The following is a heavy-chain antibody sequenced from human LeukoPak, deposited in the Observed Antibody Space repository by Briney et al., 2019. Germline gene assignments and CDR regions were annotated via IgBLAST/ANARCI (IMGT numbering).Heavy chain of an antibody. Sequence: ASVKVSCKASGYTFSSYDISWVRQAPGQGLEWMGWINPNSGGTNYAQKFQGWVTMTRNTSISTAYMELSSLRSEDTAVYYCARGHGHSSDFDYWGQGTLVTVSS. J-gene: IGHJ4*02. CDR2: INPNSGGT. CDR1: GYTFSSYD. D-gene: IGHD5-18*01. V-gene: IGHV1-8*02. CDR3: ARGHGHSSDFDY.